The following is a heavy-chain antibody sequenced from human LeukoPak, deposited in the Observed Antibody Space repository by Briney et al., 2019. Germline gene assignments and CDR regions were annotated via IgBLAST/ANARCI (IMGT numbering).Heavy chain of an antibody. CDR2: ISSSSSYI. CDR3: ARDGAGGDCLLPPPFGY. D-gene: IGHD2-21*02. CDR1: GFTFSSYS. Sequence: GGSLRLSCAASGFTFSSYSMNWVRQAPGKGLEWVSSISSSSSYIYYADSVKGRFTISRDNAKNSLYMQMNSLRTEDTAVYSCARDGAGGDCLLPPPFGYWGQGTLVTVSS. J-gene: IGHJ4*02. V-gene: IGHV3-21*01.